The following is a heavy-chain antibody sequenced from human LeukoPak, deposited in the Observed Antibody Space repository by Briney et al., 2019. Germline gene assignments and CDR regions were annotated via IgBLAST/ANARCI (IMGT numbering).Heavy chain of an antibody. J-gene: IGHJ4*02. CDR2: IYTSGST. Sequence: SETLSLTCTVSGNSISSGDNYWSWIRQPAGKGLEWIGRIYTSGSTNYNPSLKSRVTISGDTSKNQFSLRLSSVTAADTAVYYCARGDDHDYGDLYFDYWGQGTLVTASS. CDR1: GNSISSGDNY. CDR3: ARGDDHDYGDLYFDY. D-gene: IGHD4-17*01. V-gene: IGHV4-61*02.